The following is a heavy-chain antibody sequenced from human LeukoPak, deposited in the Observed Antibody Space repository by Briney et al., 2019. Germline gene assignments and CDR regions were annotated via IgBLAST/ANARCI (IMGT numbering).Heavy chain of an antibody. J-gene: IGHJ5*02. CDR2: ISAYNGNT. V-gene: IGHV1-18*01. CDR1: GYTFTSYG. D-gene: IGHD6-13*01. CDR3: ARVAAAGTTSWFDP. Sequence: ASVKVSCKASGYTFTSYGISWVRQAPGQGLEWIGWISAYNGNTNYAQKLQGRVTMTTDTTTSTAYMELRSLRSDDTAVYYCARVAAAGTTSWFDPWGQGTLVTVSS.